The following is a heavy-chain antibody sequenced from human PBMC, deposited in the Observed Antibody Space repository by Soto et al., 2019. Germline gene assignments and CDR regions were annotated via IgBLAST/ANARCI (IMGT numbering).Heavy chain of an antibody. CDR3: AGVGHFPNCGMAV. CDR1: GGTFSSYP. D-gene: IGHD3-3*02. CDR2: IIPFFGTS. V-gene: IGHV1-69*01. Sequence: QVQLVQSGAEVKKPGSSVKVSCEASGGTFSSYPINWVRQAPGQGLEWMGGIIPFFGTSNYAQKFQGRVTITAGDFPSTAYMELRSLGSEDTAVYYCAGVGHFPNCGMAVWGQGTTVTVSS. J-gene: IGHJ6*02.